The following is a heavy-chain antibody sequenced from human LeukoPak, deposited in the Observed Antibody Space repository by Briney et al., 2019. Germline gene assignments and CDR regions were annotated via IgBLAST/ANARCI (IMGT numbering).Heavy chain of an antibody. CDR3: ARDRLVGATFYHYYYMDV. CDR1: GGSISSYY. CDR2: IYYSGST. Sequence: SETLSLTCTVSGGSISSYYWRWIRQPPGKGLEWIGHIYYSGSTNYNPSLKSRVTISVDTSKNQFSLKLSSVTAADTAVYYCARDRLVGATFYHYYYMDVWGKGTTVTVSS. J-gene: IGHJ6*03. D-gene: IGHD1-26*01. V-gene: IGHV4-59*01.